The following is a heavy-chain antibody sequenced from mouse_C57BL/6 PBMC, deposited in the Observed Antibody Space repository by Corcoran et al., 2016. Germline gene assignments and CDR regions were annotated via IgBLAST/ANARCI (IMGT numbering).Heavy chain of an antibody. CDR2: INPNNGGT. CDR3: ASRGLLPYWYFDV. CDR1: GYTFTDYY. D-gene: IGHD2-10*01. V-gene: IGHV1-26*01. Sequence: EVQLQQSGPELVKPGASVKISCKASGYTFTDYYMNWVKQSHGKSLEWIGDINPNNGGTSYNQKFKGKATLTVDKSSSTAYMELRSLTSEDSAVYYCASRGLLPYWYFDVWGTGTTVTVSS. J-gene: IGHJ1*03.